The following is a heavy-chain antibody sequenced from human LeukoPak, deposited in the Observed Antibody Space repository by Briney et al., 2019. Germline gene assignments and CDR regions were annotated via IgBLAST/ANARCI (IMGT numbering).Heavy chain of an antibody. D-gene: IGHD2/OR15-2a*01. V-gene: IGHV3-23*01. CDR2: ITDSGRKT. CDR3: AKEGPPRESYFDY. Sequence: GGSLRLSCAASGLTFSNYAMNWVRQASGRGLEWVSGITDSGRKTYYADSVKGRFSISRDNSKNTVYLQMSDLRAEDTAVYYCAKEGPPRESYFDYWGQGTLVTVSS. J-gene: IGHJ4*02. CDR1: GLTFSNYA.